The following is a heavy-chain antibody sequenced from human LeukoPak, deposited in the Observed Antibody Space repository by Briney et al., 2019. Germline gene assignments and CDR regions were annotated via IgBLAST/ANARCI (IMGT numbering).Heavy chain of an antibody. J-gene: IGHJ4*02. V-gene: IGHV1-69*05. CDR1: GGTFSSYA. CDR3: ARDSGRYCSSTSCPFDY. Sequence: SVKVSCKASGGTFSSYAISWVRQAPGQGLEWMGGIIPIFGTANYAQKFQGRVTITTDESTSTAYMELSSLRSEDTAVYYCARDSGRYCSSTSCPFDYWGQGTLVTVFS. D-gene: IGHD2-2*01. CDR2: IIPIFGTA.